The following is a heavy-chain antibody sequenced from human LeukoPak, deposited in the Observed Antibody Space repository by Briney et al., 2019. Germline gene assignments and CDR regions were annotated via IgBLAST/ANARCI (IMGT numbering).Heavy chain of an antibody. CDR2: INSNSGGT. D-gene: IGHD4-23*01. CDR3: ARDLATVATPYFDY. Sequence: ASVKVSCKASGYTFTGYYMHWVRQAPGQGLEWMGWINSNSGGTNYAQKFQGRVTMTRDTSITTAYMELSRLTSNDTAVYYRARDLATVATPYFDYWGQGTLVTVSS. CDR1: GYTFTGYY. J-gene: IGHJ4*02. V-gene: IGHV1-2*02.